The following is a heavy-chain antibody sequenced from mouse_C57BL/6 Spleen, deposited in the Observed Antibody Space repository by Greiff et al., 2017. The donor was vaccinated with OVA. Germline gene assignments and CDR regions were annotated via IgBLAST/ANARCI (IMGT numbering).Heavy chain of an antibody. V-gene: IGHV10-1*01. CDR1: GFSFNTYA. Sequence: EVQVVESGGGLVQPKGSLKLSCAASGFSFNTYAMNWVRQAPGKGLEWVARIRSKSNNYATYSADSVKDRFTISRDDSESMLYLQMNNLKTEDTAMYYCVRGGELGYYYAMDYWGQGTSVTVSS. J-gene: IGHJ4*01. D-gene: IGHD1-3*01. CDR3: VRGGELGYYYAMDY. CDR2: IRSKSNNYAT.